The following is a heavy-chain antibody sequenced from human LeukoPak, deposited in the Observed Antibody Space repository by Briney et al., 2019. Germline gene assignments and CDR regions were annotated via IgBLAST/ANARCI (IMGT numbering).Heavy chain of an antibody. CDR2: TYYRSTLYN. D-gene: IGHD5-18*01. CDR3: ATSYGSSSAFDY. Sequence: SQTLSLTCALSGDSVSSNSAAWDWLRQSPSRGLEWLGRTYYRSTLYNDSAVSLNSRITINPDTSKNQFSLQLNSVTPQDTAVYYCATSYGSSSAFDYWGQGSLVTVSS. V-gene: IGHV6-1*01. J-gene: IGHJ4*02. CDR1: GDSVSSNSAA.